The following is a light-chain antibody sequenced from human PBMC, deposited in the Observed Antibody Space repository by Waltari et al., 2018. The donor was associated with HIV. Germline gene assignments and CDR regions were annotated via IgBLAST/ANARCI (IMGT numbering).Light chain of an antibody. CDR2: EGS. V-gene: IGLV2-23*01. CDR1: SSDVGSYNL. J-gene: IGLJ3*02. Sequence: QSALTQPASVSGSPGQSITISCTGTSSDVGSYNLVSWYQQHPGKAPKLLIYEGSSRPPGVSNRCSCSKSGNTASLTIFGLQAEDEADYYCCSYAGSSTSWVFGGGTKLTVL. CDR3: CSYAGSSTSWV.